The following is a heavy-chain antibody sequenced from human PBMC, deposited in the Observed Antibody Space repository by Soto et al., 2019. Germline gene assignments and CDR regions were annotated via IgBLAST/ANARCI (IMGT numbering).Heavy chain of an antibody. Sequence: SVKVSCKASVGTFSSYAISWVRQAPGQGLEWMGGIIPIFGTANYAQKFQGRVTITADESTSTAYMELSSLRSEYTAVYYCARGSGVGWELLGWGQGTLVTVSS. J-gene: IGHJ4*02. CDR1: VGTFSSYA. D-gene: IGHD1-26*01. CDR2: IIPIFGTA. V-gene: IGHV1-69*13. CDR3: ARGSGVGWELLG.